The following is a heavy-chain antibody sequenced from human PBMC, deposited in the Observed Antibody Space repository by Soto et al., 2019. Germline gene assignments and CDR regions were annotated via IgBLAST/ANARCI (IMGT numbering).Heavy chain of an antibody. CDR1: GGSFSGYY. CDR2: INHSGST. V-gene: IGHV4-34*01. D-gene: IGHD3-3*01. CDR3: ARYHYDFWSGYPDY. J-gene: IGHJ4*02. Sequence: PSETLSLTCAVYGGSFSGYYWSWIRQPPGKGLEWIGEINHSGSTNYNPSLKSRVTISVDTSKNQFSLKLSSVTAADTAVYYCARYHYDFWSGYPDYWGQGTLVTVSS.